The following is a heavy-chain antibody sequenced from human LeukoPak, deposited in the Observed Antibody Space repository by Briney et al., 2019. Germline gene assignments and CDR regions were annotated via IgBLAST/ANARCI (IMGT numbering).Heavy chain of an antibody. CDR1: GFTFSSYA. Sequence: GGSLRLSCAASGFTFSSYAMHWVRQAPGKGLEWVAVISYDGSNKYYADSVKGRFTISRDNSKNTLYLQMNSLRAEDTAVYYCARNRVLLWFGESPYYGMDVWGQGTTVTVSS. CDR2: ISYDGSNK. V-gene: IGHV3-30-3*01. D-gene: IGHD3-10*01. J-gene: IGHJ6*02. CDR3: ARNRVLLWFGESPYYGMDV.